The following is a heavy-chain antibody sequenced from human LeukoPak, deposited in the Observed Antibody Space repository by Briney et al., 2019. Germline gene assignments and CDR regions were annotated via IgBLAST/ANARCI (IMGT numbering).Heavy chain of an antibody. CDR1: GGSISSYY. D-gene: IGHD2-15*01. Sequence: PSETLSLTCTVSGGSISSYYWSWIRQPPGKGLEWIGYIYYSGSTNYNPSLKSRVTISVDTSKNQFSLKLSSVTAADTAVYYCARGGLVVVVAATRPDFDYWGQGTLVTVSS. J-gene: IGHJ4*02. CDR2: IYYSGST. V-gene: IGHV4-59*01. CDR3: ARGGLVVVVAATRPDFDY.